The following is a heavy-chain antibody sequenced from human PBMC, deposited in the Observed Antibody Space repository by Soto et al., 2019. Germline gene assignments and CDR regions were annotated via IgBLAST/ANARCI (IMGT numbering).Heavy chain of an antibody. Sequence: QVQLVESGGGVVQSGRSLRLSCAASGFTFGGYGMHWVRQAPGKGLEWVAVIWYDGSNQYYAESVKGRFTISRDNSKNMLYLQMNSLRGEDTAVYYCARGDGSSGDYWGQGALVTVSS. J-gene: IGHJ4*02. V-gene: IGHV3-33*01. CDR2: IWYDGSNQ. CDR3: ARGDGSSGDY. CDR1: GFTFGGYG. D-gene: IGHD6-19*01.